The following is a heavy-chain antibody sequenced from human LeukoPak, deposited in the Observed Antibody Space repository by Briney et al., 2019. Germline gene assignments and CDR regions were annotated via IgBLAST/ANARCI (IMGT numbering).Heavy chain of an antibody. J-gene: IGHJ5*02. Sequence: SETLSLTCTVSGGSISSYYWSWIRQPPGKGLEWIGYICTSGSTNYNPSLKSRVTISVDTSKNQFSLKLSSVTAADTAVYYCARQRDWFDPWGQGTLVTVSS. V-gene: IGHV4-4*09. CDR2: ICTSGST. CDR1: GGSISSYY. CDR3: ARQRDWFDP.